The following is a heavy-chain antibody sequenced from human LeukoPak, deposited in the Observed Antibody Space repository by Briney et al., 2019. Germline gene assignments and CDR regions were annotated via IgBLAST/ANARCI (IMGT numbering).Heavy chain of an antibody. J-gene: IGHJ4*02. Sequence: PSQTLSLTCTVSGGSISSGGYYWSWIRQPPGKGLEWIGYIYHSGSTYYNPSLKSRVTISVDRSKNQFSLKLSSVTAADTAVYYCARVAWLGSGTGHSSAQLGFDYWGQGTLVTVSS. CDR2: IYHSGST. V-gene: IGHV4-30-2*01. CDR3: ARVAWLGSGTGHSSAQLGFDY. CDR1: GGSISSGGYY. D-gene: IGHD3-22*01.